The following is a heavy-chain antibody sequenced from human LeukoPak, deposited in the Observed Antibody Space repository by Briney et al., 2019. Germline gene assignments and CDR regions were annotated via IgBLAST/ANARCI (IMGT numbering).Heavy chain of an antibody. Sequence: SETLSLTCTVSGGSISGYYWSWIRQPPGKGLEWIGSIYYSGSTNYNPSLESRVTLSVDTSKNQFSLKLSSVTAADTALYYCARAFGVGPTTGFDYWGQGTLVTVSS. V-gene: IGHV4-59*01. J-gene: IGHJ4*02. CDR3: ARAFGVGPTTGFDY. CDR2: IYYSGST. D-gene: IGHD1-26*01. CDR1: GGSISGYY.